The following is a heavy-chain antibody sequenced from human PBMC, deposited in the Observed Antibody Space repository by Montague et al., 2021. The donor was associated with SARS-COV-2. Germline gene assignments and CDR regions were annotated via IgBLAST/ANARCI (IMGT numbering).Heavy chain of an antibody. D-gene: IGHD1-14*01. CDR1: GGSLSTSY. CDR2: IDDSGTT. J-gene: IGHJ6*02. V-gene: IGHV4-59*08. CDR3: ARNADHHYGRDV. Sequence: SETLSLTCSVSGGSLSTSYWSWIRQPPGKGLKWIGYIDDSGTTRYNPSLRSRATISLDLSKNQFSLDLKSVTAADTAVYYCARNADHHYGRDVWGQGTTVTVSS.